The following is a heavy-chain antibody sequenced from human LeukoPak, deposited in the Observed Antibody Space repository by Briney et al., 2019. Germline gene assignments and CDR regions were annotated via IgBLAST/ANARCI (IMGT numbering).Heavy chain of an antibody. CDR2: INHSGST. D-gene: IGHD4-17*01. CDR1: GYSISSGYY. V-gene: IGHV4-38-2*01. Sequence: PSETLSLTCAVSGYSISSGYYWGWIRQPPGKGLEWIGEINHSGSTNYNPSLKSRVTISVDTSKNQFSLKLSSVTAADTAVYYCARGRSTVWFDPWGQGTLVTVSS. J-gene: IGHJ5*02. CDR3: ARGRSTVWFDP.